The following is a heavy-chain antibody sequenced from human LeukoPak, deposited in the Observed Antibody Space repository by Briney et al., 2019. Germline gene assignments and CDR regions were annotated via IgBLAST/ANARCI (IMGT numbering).Heavy chain of an antibody. CDR3: AKALWFGELFSRGPLGY. D-gene: IGHD3-10*01. V-gene: IGHV3-30*18. CDR1: GFTFSSYG. Sequence: PGRSLRLSCAASGFTFSSYGMHWVRQAPGKGLEWVAVIIYDGSNKYYADSVKGRFTISRDNSKNTLYLQMNSLRAEDTAVYYCAKALWFGELFSRGPLGYWGQGTLVTVSS. J-gene: IGHJ4*02. CDR2: IIYDGSNK.